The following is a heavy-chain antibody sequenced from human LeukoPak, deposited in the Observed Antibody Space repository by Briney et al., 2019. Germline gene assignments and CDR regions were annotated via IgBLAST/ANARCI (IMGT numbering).Heavy chain of an antibody. CDR2: IIPILGIA. D-gene: IGHD2-15*01. CDR1: GGTFSSYA. V-gene: IGHV1-69*04. J-gene: IGHJ6*02. Sequence: ASVTVSCKASGGTFSSYAISWVRQAPGQGLEWMGRIIPILGIANYAQKFQGRVTITADKSTSTAYMELSSLRSEDTAVYYCARPGRCSGGSCYYYGMDVWGQGTTVTVSS. CDR3: ARPGRCSGGSCYYYGMDV.